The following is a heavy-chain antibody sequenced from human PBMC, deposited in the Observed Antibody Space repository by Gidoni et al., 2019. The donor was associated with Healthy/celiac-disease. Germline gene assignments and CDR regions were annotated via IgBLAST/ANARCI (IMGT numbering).Heavy chain of an antibody. Sequence: QVQLVESGGGAVQPGRSLGLPCAASGSPFSSYAMHWVRQAPGKGLEWVAVISYDGSNKYYADSVKSRFTISRDNSKNTLYLQMNSLRAEDTAVYYCAREPLNHMVQGVMHFDYWGQGTLVTVSS. J-gene: IGHJ4*02. V-gene: IGHV3-30-3*01. CDR3: AREPLNHMVQGVMHFDY. CDR2: ISYDGSNK. CDR1: GSPFSSYA. D-gene: IGHD3-10*01.